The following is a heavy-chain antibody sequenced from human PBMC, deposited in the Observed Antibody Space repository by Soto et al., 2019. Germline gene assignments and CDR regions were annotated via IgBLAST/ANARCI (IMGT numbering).Heavy chain of an antibody. V-gene: IGHV3-30-3*01. CDR3: ARDLRFLEWLRYYYYYGMDV. J-gene: IGHJ6*02. CDR2: ISYDGSNK. CDR1: GFTFSSYA. D-gene: IGHD3-3*01. Sequence: GGSLRLSCAASGFTFSSYAMHWVRQAPGKGLEWVAVISYDGSNKYYADSVKGRFTISRDNSKNTLYLQMNSLRAEDTAVYYCARDLRFLEWLRYYYYYGMDVWGQGTTVTVSS.